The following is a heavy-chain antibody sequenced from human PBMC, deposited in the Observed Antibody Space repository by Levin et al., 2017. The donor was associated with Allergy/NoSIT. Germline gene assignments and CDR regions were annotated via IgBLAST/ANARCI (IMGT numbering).Heavy chain of an antibody. CDR1: GGSFSGYY. D-gene: IGHD3-10*01. V-gene: IGHV4-34*01. J-gene: IGHJ4*02. CDR3: ARVEVSEEYYGSGSYYNVGFDY. CDR2: INHSGST. Sequence: SETLSLTCAVYGGSFSGYYWSWIRQPPGKGLEWIGEINHSGSTNYNPSLKSRVTISVDTSKNQFSLKLSSVTAADTAVYYCARVEVSEEYYGSGSYYNVGFDYWGQGTLVTVSS.